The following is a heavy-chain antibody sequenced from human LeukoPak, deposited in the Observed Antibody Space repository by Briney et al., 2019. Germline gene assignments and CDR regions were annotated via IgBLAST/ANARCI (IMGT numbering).Heavy chain of an antibody. V-gene: IGHV3-21*01. CDR3: ARSYSPWGDYYYVMDV. J-gene: IGHJ6*02. CDR1: GFTFSRYI. Sequence: GGSLRLSCAASGFTFSRYIMNWVRQAPGKGVECVSSITSSSNYIYYADSEKGRFTIARDNAKNSLYLQMNSLRAEDTAVYYCARSYSPWGDYYYVMDVGGQGTTVTAS. D-gene: IGHD1-26*01. CDR2: ITSSSNYI.